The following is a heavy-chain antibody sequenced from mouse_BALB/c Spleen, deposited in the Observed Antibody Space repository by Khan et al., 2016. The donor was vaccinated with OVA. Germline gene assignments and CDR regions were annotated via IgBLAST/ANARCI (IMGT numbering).Heavy chain of an antibody. CDR2: ISSTGST. Sequence: EVQLQESGPGLVKPSQSLSLTCTVTGYSITSDYAWNWIRQFPGNKLEWMGYISSTGSTSYNPSLKSRISITRDTSKNQFFMQLHSVTTEDTATYYCARSLYYSSGYAVDCWGRGTSVTVSS. CDR3: ARSLYYSSGYAVDC. CDR1: GYSITSDYA. J-gene: IGHJ4*01. D-gene: IGHD2-12*01. V-gene: IGHV3-2*02.